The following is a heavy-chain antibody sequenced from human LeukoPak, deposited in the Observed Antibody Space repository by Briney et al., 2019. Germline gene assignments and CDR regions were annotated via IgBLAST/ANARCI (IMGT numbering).Heavy chain of an antibody. CDR1: GFIFSTYS. CDR2: ISSSSRYI. J-gene: IGHJ4*02. D-gene: IGHD5-24*01. CDR3: ARGRNGRDGYKIDY. Sequence: GGSLRLSCAASGFIFSTYSMNWVRQAPGKGLEWVSSISSSSRYIYYADSVKGRFTISRDNAKNTLYLQMNSLRAEDTAIYYCARGRNGRDGYKIDYWGQGTLVTVSS. V-gene: IGHV3-21*04.